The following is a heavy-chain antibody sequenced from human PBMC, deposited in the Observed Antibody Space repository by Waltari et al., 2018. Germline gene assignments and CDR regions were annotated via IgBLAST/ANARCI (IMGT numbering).Heavy chain of an antibody. Sequence: QVQLQESGPGLVKPSQTLSLTCTVSGGSISSGGYYWSWLRQHPGKGLEWIGYIYHSGSTYYNPSLKGRVTISVDRSKNQFSLKLSSVTAADTAVYYCARAPYSSSFRVAAATDYWGQGTLVTVSS. CDR3: ARAPYSSSFRVAAATDY. CDR2: IYHSGST. D-gene: IGHD6-6*01. J-gene: IGHJ4*02. CDR1: GGSISSGGYY. V-gene: IGHV4-31*03.